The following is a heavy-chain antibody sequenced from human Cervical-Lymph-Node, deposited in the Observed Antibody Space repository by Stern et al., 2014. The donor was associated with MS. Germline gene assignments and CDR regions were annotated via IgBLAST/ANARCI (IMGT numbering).Heavy chain of an antibody. CDR1: GFTFSDSY. J-gene: IGHJ3*02. Sequence: HVQLVQSGGGLVKPGGSLRLSCAASGFTFSDSYMPWIRHTPGKGLEWVSYINSSCSATKYAESVKGRFTISRDNAKNSLSLQMSSLRVEDTAVYYCVRGWEPRQDGPSGHDYDAFDIWGQGTMVTVSS. V-gene: IGHV3-11*01. D-gene: IGHD5-12*01. CDR2: INSSCSAT. CDR3: VRGWEPRQDGPSGHDYDAFDI.